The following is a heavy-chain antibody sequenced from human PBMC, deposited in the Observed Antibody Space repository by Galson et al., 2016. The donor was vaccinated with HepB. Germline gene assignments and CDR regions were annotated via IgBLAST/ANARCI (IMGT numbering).Heavy chain of an antibody. CDR1: GYTFTSYY. Sequence: SVKVSCKASGYTFTSYYMHWVRQAPGQGLEWMGIINPSGGSTSYAQRFQGRVTMTRDTSTSTVYMELSSLRSEDTAVYYCARARSQFHFGWLWAGYYYYGMDVWGQGTTATVSS. V-gene: IGHV1-46*01. CDR2: INPSGGST. J-gene: IGHJ6*02. CDR3: ARARSQFHFGWLWAGYYYYGMDV. D-gene: IGHD3-9*01.